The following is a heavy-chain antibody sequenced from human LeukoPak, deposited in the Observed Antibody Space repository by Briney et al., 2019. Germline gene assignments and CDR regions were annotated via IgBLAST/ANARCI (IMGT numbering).Heavy chain of an antibody. CDR1: GGSISSNGYY. V-gene: IGHV4-39*01. Sequence: MPSETLSLTCTVSGGSISSNGYYWGWIRQPPGKGLEWIGSFYYTGSTFYSPSLKSRVTISVDTSKNQFSLKLSSVTAADTAVYYCARRSGTYHAFDIWGQGTMVTVSS. CDR3: ARRSGTYHAFDI. CDR2: FYYTGST. J-gene: IGHJ3*02. D-gene: IGHD1-26*01.